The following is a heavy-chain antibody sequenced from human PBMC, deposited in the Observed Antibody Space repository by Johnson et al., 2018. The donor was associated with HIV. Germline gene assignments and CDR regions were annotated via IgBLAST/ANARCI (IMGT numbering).Heavy chain of an antibody. CDR3: ARERIGYSSGWIYAFDI. J-gene: IGHJ3*02. D-gene: IGHD6-19*01. Sequence: QVQLVESGGGVVQPGRSLRLSCAASGFTFSNYGMHWVRQAPGKGLEWVAVILYRGSNKYYADSVKGRFTISRDNSKNTLYLQMNSLRAEDTAVYYCARERIGYSSGWIYAFDIWGQGTMVTVSS. V-gene: IGHV3-30*03. CDR2: ILYRGSNK. CDR1: GFTFSNYG.